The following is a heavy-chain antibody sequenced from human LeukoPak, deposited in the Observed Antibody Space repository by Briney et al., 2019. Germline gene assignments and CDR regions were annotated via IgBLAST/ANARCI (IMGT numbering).Heavy chain of an antibody. CDR1: GGSVSSGSYY. CDR2: IYYSGST. D-gene: IGHD6-19*01. J-gene: IGHJ4*02. V-gene: IGHV4-61*01. Sequence: SETLSLTCTVSGGSVSSGSYYWSWIRQPPGKGLERIGYIYYSGSTNYNPSLKSRVTISVDTSKNQFSLKLSSVTAADTAVYYCARDRGGWNYWGQGTLVTVSS. CDR3: ARDRGGWNY.